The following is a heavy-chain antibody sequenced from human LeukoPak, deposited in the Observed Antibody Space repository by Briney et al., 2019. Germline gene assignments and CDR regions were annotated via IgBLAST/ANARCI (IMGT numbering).Heavy chain of an antibody. D-gene: IGHD2-2*01. Sequence: SSETMSLTCTVSGGSISSYYWSWVRQPPGKGLEWIGYIYYSGSTNYNPSLKSRVTISVDTSKNQFSLKLSSVTAADTAVYYCARGTSHWGLDYWGQGTLVTVSS. CDR3: ARGTSHWGLDY. V-gene: IGHV4-59*01. J-gene: IGHJ4*02. CDR1: GGSISSYY. CDR2: IYYSGST.